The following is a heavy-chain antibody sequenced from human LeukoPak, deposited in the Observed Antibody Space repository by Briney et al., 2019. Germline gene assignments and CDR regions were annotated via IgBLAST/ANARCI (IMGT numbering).Heavy chain of an antibody. V-gene: IGHV3-7*01. CDR2: INQDGSEK. J-gene: IGHJ4*02. Sequence: GGPLRFSCAASGFTSSSYWMSWVRQAPGKGLEWVTNINQDGSEKYYVDSVKGRFTISRDNANNSLYLQMNSLRAEDTAVYYCARGAIYCTNGVCLSYFDYWGQGTLVTVSS. D-gene: IGHD2-8*01. CDR1: GFTSSSYW. CDR3: ARGAIYCTNGVCLSYFDY.